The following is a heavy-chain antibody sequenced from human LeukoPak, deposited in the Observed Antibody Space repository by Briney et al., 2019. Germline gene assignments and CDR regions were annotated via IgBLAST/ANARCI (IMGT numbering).Heavy chain of an antibody. J-gene: IGHJ4*02. D-gene: IGHD6-13*01. V-gene: IGHV3-23*01. CDR3: AKSYSSSWYGTFDY. CDR2: ISGSGGGT. CDR1: GFTFSSYA. Sequence: PGGSLRPSCAASGFTFSSYAMSWVRQAPGKGLEWVSAISGSGGGTYYADSVKGRVTISRDNSKNTLYLQMKSLRAEDTAVYYCAKSYSSSWYGTFDYWGQGTLVTVSS.